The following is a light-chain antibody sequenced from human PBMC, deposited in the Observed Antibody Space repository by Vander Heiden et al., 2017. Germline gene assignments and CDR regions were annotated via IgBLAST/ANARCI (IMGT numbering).Light chain of an antibody. Sequence: EIVLPQSPAPLSLSPGEGATLSCRASQSVSSYLAWYQHKPGQAPRLLIYEASNRATGIPGRFSGTGSGTDFTLTISSLEPEDSAVYYCQHRSGWLPGTFGPGTKVEIK. CDR1: QSVSSY. CDR2: EAS. J-gene: IGKJ1*01. V-gene: IGKV3-11*01. CDR3: QHRSGWLPGT.